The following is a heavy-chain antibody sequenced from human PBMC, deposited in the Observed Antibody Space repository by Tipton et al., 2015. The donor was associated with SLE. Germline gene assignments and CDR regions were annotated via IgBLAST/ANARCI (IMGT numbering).Heavy chain of an antibody. CDR3: AKVKRKRLAVAGDFDY. J-gene: IGHJ4*02. V-gene: IGHV3-9*01. CDR2: ISWNSGSI. D-gene: IGHD6-19*01. CDR1: GFTFDDYA. Sequence: SLRLSCAASGFTFDDYAMHWVRQAPGKGLEWVSGISWNSGSIGYADSVKGRFTISRDNAKNSLYLQMNSLRAEDTALYYCAKVKRKRLAVAGDFDYWGQGTLVTVSS.